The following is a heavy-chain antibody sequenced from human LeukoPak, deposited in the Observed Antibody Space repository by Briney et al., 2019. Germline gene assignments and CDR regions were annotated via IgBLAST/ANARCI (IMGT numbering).Heavy chain of an antibody. J-gene: IGHJ3*02. Sequence: PGGSLRLSCAASGFTFSSYGMHWVRQAPGKGLEWVAVISYDGSNKYYADSVKGRFTISRDNSKNTLYLQMNSLRAEDTAEYYCAKDDGYSSSWYRLRPGAFDIWGQGTMVTVSS. CDR1: GFTFSSYG. D-gene: IGHD6-13*01. CDR2: ISYDGSNK. V-gene: IGHV3-30*18. CDR3: AKDDGYSSSWYRLRPGAFDI.